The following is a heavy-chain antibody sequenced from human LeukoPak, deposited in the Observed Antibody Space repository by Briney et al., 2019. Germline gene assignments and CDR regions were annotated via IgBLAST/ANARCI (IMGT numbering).Heavy chain of an antibody. V-gene: IGHV3-53*01. CDR1: GFTVSSNF. Sequence: PGGSLRLSCAVSGFTVSSNFMGWVRQAPGKGLEWVSVIYGGGSTYYADSVKGRFTISRDTSKNTLHLQMNSLRAEDTAVYYCAKGLAPVNCLSSTSCPLFFDYWGQGTLVTVSS. J-gene: IGHJ4*02. D-gene: IGHD2-2*01. CDR2: IYGGGST. CDR3: AKGLAPVNCLSSTSCPLFFDY.